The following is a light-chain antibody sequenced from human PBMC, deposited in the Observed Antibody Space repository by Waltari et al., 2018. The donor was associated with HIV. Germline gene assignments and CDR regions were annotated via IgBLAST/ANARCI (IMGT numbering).Light chain of an antibody. Sequence: DIQMTQSPSTLSASVGDRVTITCRASQSIGNWLAWYQQKPGRAPKVLIYKASSLQSGVPSRFSGRGSETEFTLTISSLQPDDFVTYYCQQISSASRTFGGGTKVEIK. CDR2: KAS. J-gene: IGKJ4*01. CDR3: QQISSASRT. V-gene: IGKV1-5*03. CDR1: QSIGNW.